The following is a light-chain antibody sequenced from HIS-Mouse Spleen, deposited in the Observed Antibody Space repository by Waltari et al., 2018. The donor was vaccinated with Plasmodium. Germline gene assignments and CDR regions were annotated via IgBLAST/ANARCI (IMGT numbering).Light chain of an antibody. CDR1: KLGDKY. J-gene: IGLJ2*01. CDR2: QDS. Sequence: SYELTQPPSVSVSPGQTASITCSGDKLGDKYACWYQQKPGQSPVLVIYQDSKRLSGIPERVAGSNSGKTATLTISGTQAMDEADYYCQAWDSSTAWVFGGGTKLTVL. CDR3: QAWDSSTAWV. V-gene: IGLV3-1*01.